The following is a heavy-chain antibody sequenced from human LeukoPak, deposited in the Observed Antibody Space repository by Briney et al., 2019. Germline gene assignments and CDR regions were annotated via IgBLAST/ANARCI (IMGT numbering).Heavy chain of an antibody. CDR1: GGTFSSYA. J-gene: IGHJ3*02. V-gene: IGHV1-69*13. D-gene: IGHD3-3*01. Sequence: SVKVSCKASGGTFSSYAISWVRQAPGQGLEWRGGIIPIFGTANYAQKFQGRVTITADESTSTAYMELSSLRSEDTAVYYCARARDDFIESAFDIWGQGTMVTVSS. CDR3: ARARDDFIESAFDI. CDR2: IIPIFGTA.